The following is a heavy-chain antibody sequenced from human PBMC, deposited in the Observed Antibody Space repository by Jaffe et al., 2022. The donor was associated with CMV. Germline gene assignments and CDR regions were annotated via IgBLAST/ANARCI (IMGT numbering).Heavy chain of an antibody. CDR3: YYYGSGSYYGAFDH. CDR2: ITGFGGST. Sequence: EVQMLESGGGLVQPGGSLRLSCAASGFTFSSYAMSWVRQAPGKGLEWISSITGFGGSTYYADSVKGRFTISRDNAKNTLYLQMNSLRAEDTAVYFCYYYGSGSYYGAFDHWGQGTLVTVSS. CDR1: GFTFSSYA. J-gene: IGHJ4*02. D-gene: IGHD3-10*01. V-gene: IGHV3-23*01.